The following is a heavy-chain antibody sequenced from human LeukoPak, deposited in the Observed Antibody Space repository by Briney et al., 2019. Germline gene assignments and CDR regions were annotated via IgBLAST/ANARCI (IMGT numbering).Heavy chain of an antibody. V-gene: IGHV3-21*01. D-gene: IGHD3-10*01. CDR2: ISSRGTYI. Sequence: PGGSLRLSCAASGFTFSSYTMIWVRQAPGKGLEWVSSISSRGTYIYYAESLKSRFTISRNNAENSLYLQMNSPRAEDTAVYYCAKTPGEWGGDYGGKETRVTVS. J-gene: IGHJ4*02. CDR1: GFTFSSYT. CDR3: AKTPGEWGGDY.